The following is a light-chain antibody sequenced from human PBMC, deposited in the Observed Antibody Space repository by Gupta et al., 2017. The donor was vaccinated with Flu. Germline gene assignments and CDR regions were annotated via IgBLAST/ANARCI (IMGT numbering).Light chain of an antibody. Sequence: SNIGSNTVSWYQQLPGTAPILLIYCNTQRPSGVPDRFSGSYSGTSASLAISGLQSEDEADYYCAAWDDSLSGALFGGGTKLTVL. CDR3: AAWDDSLSGAL. J-gene: IGLJ2*01. CDR2: CNT. V-gene: IGLV1-44*01. CDR1: SNIGSNT.